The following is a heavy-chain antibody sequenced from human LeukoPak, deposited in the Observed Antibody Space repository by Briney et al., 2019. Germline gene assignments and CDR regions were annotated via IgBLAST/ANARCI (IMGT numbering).Heavy chain of an antibody. CDR1: GFTFSSYW. Sequence: GGSLRLSCAASGFTFSSYWMHWVRQAPGKGLVWVSRINSDGSSTSYADSVKGRFTISRDNAKNTLYLQMNSLRAEDTAVYYCAKVGGYSYGYTDYWGQGTLVTVSS. J-gene: IGHJ4*02. CDR2: INSDGSST. V-gene: IGHV3-74*01. D-gene: IGHD5-18*01. CDR3: AKVGGYSYGYTDY.